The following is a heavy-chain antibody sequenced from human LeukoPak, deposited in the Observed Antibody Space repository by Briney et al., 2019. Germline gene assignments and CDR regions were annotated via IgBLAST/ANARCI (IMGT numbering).Heavy chain of an antibody. J-gene: IGHJ4*02. V-gene: IGHV4-34*01. D-gene: IGHD5-24*01. Sequence: PSETLSLTCAVYGESFSGYYWSWIRQTPRKGLEWIGEINHTGGTNYNXSLKSRVTISGDTSKNQFSLKLSSVTATDTAMYYCAXXPRXSGXXDGPSGXDYWGQGTPVTVSS. CDR2: INHTGGT. CDR3: AXXPRXSGXXDGPSGXDY. CDR1: GESFSGYY.